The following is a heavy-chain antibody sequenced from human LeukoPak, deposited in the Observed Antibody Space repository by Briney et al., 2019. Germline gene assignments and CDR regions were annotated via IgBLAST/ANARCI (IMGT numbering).Heavy chain of an antibody. CDR1: GGSISSYY. CDR2: IYYSGST. Sequence: SETLSLTCTDSGGSISSYYWSWIRQPPGKGLEWIGYIYYSGSTNYNPSLKSRVTISVDTSKNQFSLKLSSVTAADTAVYYCARGQVPDYWGQGTLVTVSS. V-gene: IGHV4-59*01. CDR3: ARGQVPDY. J-gene: IGHJ4*02.